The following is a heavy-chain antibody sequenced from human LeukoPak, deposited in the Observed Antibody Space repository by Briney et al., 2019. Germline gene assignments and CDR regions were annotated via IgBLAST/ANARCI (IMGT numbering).Heavy chain of an antibody. D-gene: IGHD6-6*01. J-gene: IGHJ4*02. V-gene: IGHV4-34*01. CDR3: ARTKKAARPHYFDY. Sequence: SETLSLTCAVYGGSFSGYYWSWIRQPPGKGLEWIGEINHSGSTNYNPSLKSRVTISVGTSKNQFSLKLSSVTAADTAVYYCARTKKAARPHYFDYWGQGTLVTVSS. CDR2: INHSGST. CDR1: GGSFSGYY.